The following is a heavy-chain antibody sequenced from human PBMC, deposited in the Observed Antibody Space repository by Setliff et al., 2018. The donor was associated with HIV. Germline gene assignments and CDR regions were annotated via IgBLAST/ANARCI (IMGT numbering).Heavy chain of an antibody. V-gene: IGHV3-7*03. CDR2: IKQDGCEK. CDR3: ATDCAVVGGTGSLDS. Sequence: GGSLRLSCAASGFTFSSYGMHWVRQAPGKGLEWVANIKQDGCEKNYMDSVKGRFTICRDNAKNSLYLQMNSLRVEDTAVYYCATDCAVVGGTGSLDSWGQGTLVTVSS. D-gene: IGHD1-26*01. J-gene: IGHJ4*02. CDR1: GFTFSSYG.